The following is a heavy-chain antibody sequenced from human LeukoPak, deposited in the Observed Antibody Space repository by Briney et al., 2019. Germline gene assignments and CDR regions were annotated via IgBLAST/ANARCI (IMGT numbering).Heavy chain of an antibody. Sequence: SETLSLTCTVSGGSISSYYWSWIRQPAGKGLEWIGRIYTSGSTNYNPSPKSRVTMSVDTSKNQFSLKLSSVTAADTAVYYCARDQHYGGNLPRFDYWGQGTLVTVSS. CDR3: ARDQHYGGNLPRFDY. CDR1: GGSISSYY. CDR2: IYTSGST. J-gene: IGHJ4*02. D-gene: IGHD4-23*01. V-gene: IGHV4-4*07.